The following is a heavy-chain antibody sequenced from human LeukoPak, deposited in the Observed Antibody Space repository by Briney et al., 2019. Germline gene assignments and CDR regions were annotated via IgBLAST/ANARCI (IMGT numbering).Heavy chain of an antibody. CDR1: GFTFSSYG. CDR3: AGGSLVHYYGSGSYRIRAGFDS. D-gene: IGHD3-10*01. CDR2: ISGNGNTI. V-gene: IGHV3-48*04. J-gene: IGHJ4*02. Sequence: GGSLRLSCAASGFTFSSYGMSWVRQAPGKGLEWLSYISGNGNTIYYADSVKGRFTISRDNAKNSLYLQMNSLRAEDTAVYYCAGGSLVHYYGSGSYRIRAGFDSWGQGTLVTVSS.